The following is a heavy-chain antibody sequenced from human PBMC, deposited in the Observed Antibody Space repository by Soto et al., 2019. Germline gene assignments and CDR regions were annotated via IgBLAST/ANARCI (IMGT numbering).Heavy chain of an antibody. CDR3: ARDYRYFDWLGYYMDV. CDR2: ISSSGSTI. D-gene: IGHD3-9*01. CDR1: GFTFSDYY. J-gene: IGHJ6*03. V-gene: IGHV3-11*01. Sequence: GGSLRLSCAASGFTFSDYYMSWIRQAPGKGLEWVSYISSSGSTIYYADSVKGRFTISRDNAKNSLYLQMNSLRAEDTAVYYCARDYRYFDWLGYYMDVWGKGTTVTVSS.